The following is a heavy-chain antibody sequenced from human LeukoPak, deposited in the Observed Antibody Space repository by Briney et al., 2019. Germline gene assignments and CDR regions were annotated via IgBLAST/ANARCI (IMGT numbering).Heavy chain of an antibody. CDR2: INPSGGST. Sequence: ASVTVSCKASGYTFTSYYMHWVRQAPGQGLEWMGIINPSGGSTSYAQKFQGRVTMTRDTSTSTVYMELSSPRSEDTAVYYCAREGQYYYDSSGYDYWGQGTLVTVSS. D-gene: IGHD3-22*01. J-gene: IGHJ4*02. CDR1: GYTFTSYY. CDR3: AREGQYYYDSSGYDY. V-gene: IGHV1-46*01.